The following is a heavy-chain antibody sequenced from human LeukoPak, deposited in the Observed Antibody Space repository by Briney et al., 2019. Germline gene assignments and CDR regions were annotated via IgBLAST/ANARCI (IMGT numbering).Heavy chain of an antibody. Sequence: SETLSLTCAVSGGSTSSSNWWSWVRQPPGKGLEWIGEIYHSGSTNYNPSLKSRVTISVDKSKNQFSLKLTSVTAADTAVYYCSREGYSCPNWFDTWGQGTLVTVSS. CDR1: GGSTSSSNW. V-gene: IGHV4-4*02. J-gene: IGHJ5*02. CDR2: IYHSGST. CDR3: SREGYSCPNWFDT. D-gene: IGHD4-11*01.